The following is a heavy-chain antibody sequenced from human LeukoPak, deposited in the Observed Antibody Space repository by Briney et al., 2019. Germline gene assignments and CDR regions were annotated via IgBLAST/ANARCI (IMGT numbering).Heavy chain of an antibody. J-gene: IGHJ4*02. Sequence: GSLRLSCAASGFTVSSNYMSWVRQPPGKGLEWIGSIYYSGDTYYNSSLKSRVTISVDTSKNQFSLKLSSVTAADTAVYYCARLRGAMTTVTSNFDYWGQGTLVTVSS. CDR1: GFTVSSNY. V-gene: IGHV4-39*01. CDR3: ARLRGAMTTVTSNFDY. D-gene: IGHD4-17*01. CDR2: IYYSGDT.